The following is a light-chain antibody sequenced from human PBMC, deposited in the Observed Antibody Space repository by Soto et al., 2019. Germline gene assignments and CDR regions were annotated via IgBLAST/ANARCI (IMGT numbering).Light chain of an antibody. J-gene: IGKJ5*01. V-gene: IGKV3D-15*01. CDR2: GAS. Sequence: VMTQSPATLSVSPGERAALSCRASQSVSTNLAWYQQKPGQAPRLLIYGASSRATGIPDRFSGSGSGTDFTLTISRLEPEDFAVYYCQQRNVWPPVTFGQGTRLEIK. CDR3: QQRNVWPPVT. CDR1: QSVSTN.